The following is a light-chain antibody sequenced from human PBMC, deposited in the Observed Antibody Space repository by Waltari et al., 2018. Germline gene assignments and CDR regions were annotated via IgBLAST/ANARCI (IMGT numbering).Light chain of an antibody. CDR3: QVWDSSTDHWV. J-gene: IGLJ3*02. CDR1: NIGTNS. CDR2: YDS. Sequence: SYVLTQPLSVSVAPGQPARITCGGNNIGTNSVHWFQQQPGQAPVLVIYYDSDRPSGIPERISGSKSGNTATLTISRVEAGDEADFYCQVWDSSTDHWVFGGGTKLTVL. V-gene: IGLV3-21*01.